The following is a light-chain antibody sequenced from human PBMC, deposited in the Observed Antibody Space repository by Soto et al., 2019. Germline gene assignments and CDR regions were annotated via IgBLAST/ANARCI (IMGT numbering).Light chain of an antibody. V-gene: IGKV1-12*01. CDR1: QGITSW. J-gene: IGKJ2*01. Sequence: DIHMTQSPSSVSASVGDRVTITCRASQGITSWLVWYQQKPGKAPKLLIYAASSLQSGVPSRFSGSGSGTDFSLTISSLQPEDFATYYCQQTDSFPYTFGRVTKVEIK. CDR3: QQTDSFPYT. CDR2: AAS.